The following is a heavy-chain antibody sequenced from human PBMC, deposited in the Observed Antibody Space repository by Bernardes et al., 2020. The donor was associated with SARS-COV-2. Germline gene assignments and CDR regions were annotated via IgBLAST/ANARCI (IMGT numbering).Heavy chain of an antibody. D-gene: IGHD3-16*02. CDR3: ARVERVYDYIWGSYRLNGMDV. CDR2: MNPNSGNT. Sequence: ASVKVSCKASGYTFTSYDINWVRQATGQGLEWMGWMNPNSGNTGYAQKFQGRVTMTRNTSISTAYMELSSLRSEDTAVYYCARVERVYDYIWGSYRLNGMDVWGQGTTVTVSS. CDR1: GYTFTSYD. J-gene: IGHJ6*02. V-gene: IGHV1-8*01.